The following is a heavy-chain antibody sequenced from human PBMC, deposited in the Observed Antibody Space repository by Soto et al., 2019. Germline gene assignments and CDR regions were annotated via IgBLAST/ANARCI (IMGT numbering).Heavy chain of an antibody. CDR2: INPNSGGT. Sequence: ASVKVSCKASGYTFTGYYMHWVRQAPGQGLEWMGWINPNSGGTNYAQKFQGWVTMTRDTSISTAYMELSRLRSDDTAVYYCAIGYCSSTSCYTSPYYGMDVWVQRTTVTVSS. CDR3: AIGYCSSTSCYTSPYYGMDV. J-gene: IGHJ6*02. V-gene: IGHV1-2*04. D-gene: IGHD2-2*02. CDR1: GYTFTGYY.